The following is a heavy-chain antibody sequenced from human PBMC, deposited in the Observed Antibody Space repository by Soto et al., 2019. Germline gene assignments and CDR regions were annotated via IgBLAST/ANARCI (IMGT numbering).Heavy chain of an antibody. V-gene: IGHV2-5*01. J-gene: IGHJ4*02. D-gene: IGHD1-26*01. Sequence: GPTLVNPTQTLTLTCTFSRFSLSTSGVGVSWIRQPPGKALEWLALINWNDEKRYSPSLKSRLTITKATSKNEVVLTMTNKDPFDTATYDCAHVTGISGSYYPPPFFDYWGQGTLVTVSS. CDR2: INWNDEK. CDR3: AHVTGISGSYYPPPFFDY. CDR1: RFSLSTSGVG.